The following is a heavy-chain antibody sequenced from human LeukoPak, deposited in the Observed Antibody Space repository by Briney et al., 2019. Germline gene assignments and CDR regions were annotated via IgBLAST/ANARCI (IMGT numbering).Heavy chain of an antibody. CDR2: ISYDGSNK. CDR3: AKVGCSSTSCRDV. Sequence: GRSLRLSCAASGFTFSSYGMHWVRQAPGKGLEWVAVISYDGSNKYYADSVKGRFTISRDSSKNTLYLQMNSLRAEDTAVYYCAKVGCSSTSCRDVWGKGTTVTVSS. V-gene: IGHV3-30*18. D-gene: IGHD2-2*01. CDR1: GFTFSSYG. J-gene: IGHJ6*04.